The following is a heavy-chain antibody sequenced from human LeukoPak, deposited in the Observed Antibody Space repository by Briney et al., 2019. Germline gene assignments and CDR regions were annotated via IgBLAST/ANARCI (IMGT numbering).Heavy chain of an antibody. V-gene: IGHV3-9*01. Sequence: PGGSLRLSCAASGFTFDNYAMHCVRKAPGKSLEWLSIISWNSGYIGYADSVKGRFTISRDNAKKSLDLQMNSLRAEDTAFYYCAKVRGTYSSGYFFDYWGQGTLVTVSS. CDR2: ISWNSGYI. D-gene: IGHD6-19*01. CDR1: GFTFDNYA. CDR3: AKVRGTYSSGYFFDY. J-gene: IGHJ4*02.